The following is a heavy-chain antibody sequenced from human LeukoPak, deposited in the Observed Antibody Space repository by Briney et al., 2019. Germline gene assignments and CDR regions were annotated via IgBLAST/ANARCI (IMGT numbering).Heavy chain of an antibody. CDR2: MYYSGST. V-gene: IGHV4-39*01. Sequence: SETLSLTCAVSGGSISSSYYYWGWIRQSPGKGLEWIGNMYYSGSTYYNPSLKDRVTMSVDTSKNQFSLKLNSVTAADTAVYHCARRMSGATSAFDIWGQGTLVTVSS. CDR3: ARRMSGATSAFDI. J-gene: IGHJ3*02. D-gene: IGHD1-1*01. CDR1: GGSISSSYYY.